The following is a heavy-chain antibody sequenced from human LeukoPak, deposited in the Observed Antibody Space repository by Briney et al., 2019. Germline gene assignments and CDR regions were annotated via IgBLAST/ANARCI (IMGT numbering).Heavy chain of an antibody. J-gene: IGHJ4*02. V-gene: IGHV3-53*01. CDR3: AKEMWFGELLSLDY. CDR2: IYSGGST. CDR1: GFTVSSNY. Sequence: PGGSLRLSCAASGFTVSSNYMSWVRQAPGKGLEWVSVIYSGGSTYYADSVRGRFTISRDNSKNMLYLQMNSLRAEDTALYYCAKEMWFGELLSLDYWGQGTLVTVSS. D-gene: IGHD3-10*01.